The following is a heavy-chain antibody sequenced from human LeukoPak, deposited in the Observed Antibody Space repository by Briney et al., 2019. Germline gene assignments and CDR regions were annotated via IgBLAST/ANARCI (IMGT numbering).Heavy chain of an antibody. Sequence: GGSLRLSCAASGFTVSSNYMSWVRQAPGKVLEWVSVIYSGGSTYYADSVKGRFTISRDNSKNTLYLQMNSLRAEDTAVYYCAQSGAPKAVVVAAKLAWGQGTLVTVSS. CDR2: IYSGGST. CDR1: GFTVSSNY. J-gene: IGHJ5*02. CDR3: AQSGAPKAVVVAAKLA. D-gene: IGHD2-15*01. V-gene: IGHV3-66*01.